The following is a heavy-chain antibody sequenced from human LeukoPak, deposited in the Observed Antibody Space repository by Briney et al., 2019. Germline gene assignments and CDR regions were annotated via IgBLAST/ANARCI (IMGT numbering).Heavy chain of an antibody. CDR3: IRRGYCTSTSCYAYFDY. Sequence: PGGSLRLSCTASGFTFGDYAMTWVRQAPGKGLEWVGFIRSKAFGGTTEYAASGKNRFPIPRDDSKSIAYLQMNSLKTEDTAVYYCIRRGYCTSTSCYAYFDYWGQGTLVTVSS. CDR1: GFTFGDYA. V-gene: IGHV3-49*04. J-gene: IGHJ4*02. CDR2: IRSKAFGGTT. D-gene: IGHD2-2*01.